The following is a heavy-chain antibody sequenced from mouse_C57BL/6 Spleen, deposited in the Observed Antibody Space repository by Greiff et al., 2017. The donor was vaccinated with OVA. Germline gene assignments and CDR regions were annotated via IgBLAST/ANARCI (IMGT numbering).Heavy chain of an antibody. CDR3: ARLKLTGNYYAMDY. CDR2: ISSGGSYT. J-gene: IGHJ4*01. CDR1: GFTFSSYG. V-gene: IGHV5-6*01. Sequence: EVHLVESGGDLVKPGGSLKLSCAASGFTFSSYGMSWVRQTPDKRLEWVATISSGGSYTYYPDSVKGRFTISRDNAKNTLYLQMSSLKSEDTAMYYCARLKLTGNYYAMDYWGQGTSVTVSS. D-gene: IGHD4-1*01.